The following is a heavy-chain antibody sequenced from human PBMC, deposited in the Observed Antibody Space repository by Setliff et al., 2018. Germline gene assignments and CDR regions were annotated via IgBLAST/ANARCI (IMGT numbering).Heavy chain of an antibody. V-gene: IGHV4-61*09. CDR2: IQTSGTT. CDR3: ARGERVGGFDY. D-gene: IGHD1-26*01. Sequence: PSETLSLTCTVSGGSISSGNYYWSWIRQPAGKGLEWIGHIQTSGTTNYNPSLKSRVTISVDTSKNQFSLKLSSVTAADTAVYYCARGERVGGFDYWGQGTLVTVSS. CDR1: GGSISSGNYY. J-gene: IGHJ4*02.